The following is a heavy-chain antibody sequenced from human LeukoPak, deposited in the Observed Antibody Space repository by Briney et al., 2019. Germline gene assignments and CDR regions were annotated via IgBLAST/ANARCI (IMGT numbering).Heavy chain of an antibody. D-gene: IGHD1/OR15-1a*01. CDR1: GGSFSGYY. CDR2: INHSGST. CDR3: ARAAGRLRRITGTNRHYYYYYGMDV. Sequence: SETLPLTCAVYGGSFSGYYWSWIRQPPGKGLEWIGEINHSGSTNYNPSLKSRVTISVDTSKNQFSLKLSSVTAADTAVYYCARAAGRLRRITGTNRHYYYYYGMDVWGQGTTVTVSS. J-gene: IGHJ6*02. V-gene: IGHV4-34*01.